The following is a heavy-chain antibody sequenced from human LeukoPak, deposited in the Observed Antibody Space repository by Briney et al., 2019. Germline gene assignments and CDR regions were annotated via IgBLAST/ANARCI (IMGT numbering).Heavy chain of an antibody. CDR1: GFTFSSYN. V-gene: IGHV3-21*01. Sequence: PGGSLRLSCAASGFTFSSYNMNWVSQAPGKRLEWVSSISSSSSYIYYADSVKGRFTISRDNAKNSLYLQMNSLRAEDTAVYYCVRGGVRHYYDSSGYYYDWGQGTLVTVSS. D-gene: IGHD3-22*01. CDR2: ISSSSSYI. J-gene: IGHJ4*02. CDR3: VRGGVRHYYDSSGYYYD.